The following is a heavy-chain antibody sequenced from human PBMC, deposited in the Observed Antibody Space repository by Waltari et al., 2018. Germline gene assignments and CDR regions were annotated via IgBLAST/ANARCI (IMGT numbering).Heavy chain of an antibody. J-gene: IGHJ4*02. CDR3: ARGLYSSSWYYFDY. D-gene: IGHD6-13*01. V-gene: IGHV3-33*01. CDR1: GFTFSTYG. Sequence: QVQLVESGGGVVQPGRSLRLSCAASGFTFSTYGMHWVRQAPGKGLEWVAVIWYDGSNKDYADSGKGRFTISRDNSKNTLYLQMNSLRAEDTAVYYCARGLYSSSWYYFDYWGQGTLVTVSS. CDR2: IWYDGSNK.